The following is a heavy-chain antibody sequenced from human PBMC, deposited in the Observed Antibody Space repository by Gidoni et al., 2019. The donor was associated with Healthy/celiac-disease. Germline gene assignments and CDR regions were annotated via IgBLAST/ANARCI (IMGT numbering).Heavy chain of an antibody. V-gene: IGHV3-23*01. CDR3: AKDEVALLWFGESGWFDP. D-gene: IGHD3-10*01. Sequence: EVQLLESGGGLVQPGGSLRRSCSASGFTFSSYDMRWVRQAPGKGLEWVSGISGSGGSTYYADSVKGRFTISRDKSKNTLYLQMNSLRAEYTAVYYCAKDEVALLWFGESGWFDPWGQGTLVTVSS. J-gene: IGHJ5*02. CDR1: GFTFSSYD. CDR2: ISGSGGST.